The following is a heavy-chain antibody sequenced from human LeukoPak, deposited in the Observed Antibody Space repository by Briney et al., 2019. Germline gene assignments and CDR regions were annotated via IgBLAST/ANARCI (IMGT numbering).Heavy chain of an antibody. V-gene: IGHV1-2*02. CDR2: INPNSGGT. Sequence: APVKVSCKASGYTFTGYYMHWVRQAPGQGLEWMGWINPNSGGTNYAQKFQGRVTMTRDTSISTAYMELSRLRSADTAVYYCARETGYSSGLDYWGQGTLVTVSS. J-gene: IGHJ4*02. CDR3: ARETGYSSGLDY. CDR1: GYTFTGYY. D-gene: IGHD6-19*01.